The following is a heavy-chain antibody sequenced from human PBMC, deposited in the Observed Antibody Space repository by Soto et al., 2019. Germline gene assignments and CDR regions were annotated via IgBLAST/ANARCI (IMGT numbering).Heavy chain of an antibody. D-gene: IGHD6-13*01. CDR1: GFTFSSYG. J-gene: IGHJ6*02. V-gene: IGHV3-30*03. Sequence: GGSLRLSCAASGFTFSSYGMHWVRQAPGKGLEWVAVISYDGINKYYADSVKGRFTISRDNSKNTLYLQMNSLRAEDTAVYYCARVDSSSWPAYYYYGMDVWGQGTTVTVSS. CDR3: ARVDSSSWPAYYYYGMDV. CDR2: ISYDGINK.